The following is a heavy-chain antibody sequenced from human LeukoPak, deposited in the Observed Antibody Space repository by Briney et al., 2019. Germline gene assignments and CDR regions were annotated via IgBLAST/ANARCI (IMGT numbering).Heavy chain of an antibody. CDR2: INHSGST. V-gene: IGHV4-34*01. Sequence: PSETLSLTCAVYGGSFSGYYWSWIRQPPGKGLEWIGEINHSGSTNYNPSLKSRVTISVDTSKNQFSLKLSSVTAADTAVYYCARAPMVRGEGFDYWGQGTLVTVSS. CDR3: ARAPMVRGEGFDY. J-gene: IGHJ4*02. CDR1: GGSFSGYY. D-gene: IGHD3-10*01.